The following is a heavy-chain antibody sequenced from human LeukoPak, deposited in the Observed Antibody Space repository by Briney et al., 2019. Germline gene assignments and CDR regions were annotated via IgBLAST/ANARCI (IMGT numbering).Heavy chain of an antibody. J-gene: IGHJ3*02. CDR2: ISGSGGST. CDR3: AKDSSGYLHFDI. D-gene: IGHD3-22*01. Sequence: GGSLRLSCAASGFNFSSYAMSWVRQAPGKGLEWVSAISGSGGSTYYADSVKGRFTISRGNSKNTLYLQMNSLRAEDTAVYYCAKDSSGYLHFDIWGQGTMVTVSS. CDR1: GFNFSSYA. V-gene: IGHV3-23*01.